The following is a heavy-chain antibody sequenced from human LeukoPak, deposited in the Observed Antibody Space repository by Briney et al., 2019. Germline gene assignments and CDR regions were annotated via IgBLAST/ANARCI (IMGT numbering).Heavy chain of an antibody. D-gene: IGHD6-13*01. V-gene: IGHV3-23*01. Sequence: PWGSLRLSCAASGFTFSSYAMGWARQAPGKGLEWVSAISGSGGSTYYADSVKGRYTISRDNSKNTLYLQMNSLRAEDTAVYYCAKEEASASSSSWYGYYYYYMEVWGKGTTVTVSS. CDR2: ISGSGGST. CDR1: GFTFSSYA. CDR3: AKEEASASSSSWYGYYYYYMEV. J-gene: IGHJ6*03.